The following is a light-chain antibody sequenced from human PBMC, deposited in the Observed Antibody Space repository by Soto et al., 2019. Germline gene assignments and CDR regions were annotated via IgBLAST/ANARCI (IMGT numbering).Light chain of an antibody. J-gene: IGLJ1*01. CDR2: EVN. Sequence: QSVLTQPASVSGSLGQSITISCTGTSRDVGGYNYISWYQVRPGKAPKLIIYEVNNRPSGVSDRFSDSKSGNTASLTISRLQADDETDYYCTSFTSIKTHVFGTGTKVTVL. V-gene: IGLV2-14*01. CDR3: TSFTSIKTHV. CDR1: SRDVGGYNY.